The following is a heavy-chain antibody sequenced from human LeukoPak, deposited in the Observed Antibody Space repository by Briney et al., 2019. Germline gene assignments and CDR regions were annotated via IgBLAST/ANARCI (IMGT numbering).Heavy chain of an antibody. J-gene: IGHJ4*02. D-gene: IGHD1-26*01. Sequence: KPSETLSLTCTVSGGSISTYYWSWIRQSPGKGLEWIGYIYYSGSTDYNPSLKSRVTMSVATSKNQFSLKLTSVTPADTAVYYCARGSELMTYFDYWGLGTLVTVSS. CDR3: ARGSELMTYFDY. CDR1: GGSISTYY. V-gene: IGHV4-59*01. CDR2: IYYSGST.